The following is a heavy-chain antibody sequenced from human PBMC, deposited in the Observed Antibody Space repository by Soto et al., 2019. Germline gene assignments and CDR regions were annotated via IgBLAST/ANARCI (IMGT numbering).Heavy chain of an antibody. V-gene: IGHV1-18*01. CDR2: ISAYNGNT. D-gene: IGHD3-3*01. CDR3: ARVDVTVTIFGVVQLCQFDY. Sequence: QVQLLQSGAEVKKPGASVKVSCKSSSYTFTSYGISWVRQAPGQGAEWMGWISAYNGNTNYAQKLQGRVTMTTDTSTSTAYMELRSLRSDDTAVYYCARVDVTVTIFGVVQLCQFDYWGQGTLVTVSS. J-gene: IGHJ4*02. CDR1: SYTFTSYG.